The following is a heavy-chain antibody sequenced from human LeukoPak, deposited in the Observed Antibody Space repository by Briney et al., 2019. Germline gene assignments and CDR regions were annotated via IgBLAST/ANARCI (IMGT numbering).Heavy chain of an antibody. Sequence: GGSLRLSCAASGLTFSSYAMSWVRQAPGKGLEWVSAISGSGGSTYYADSVKGRFTISRGNSKNTLYLQMNSLRAEDTAVYYCANIVGATTDTANFDYWGQGTLVTVSS. D-gene: IGHD1-26*01. CDR1: GLTFSSYA. V-gene: IGHV3-23*01. J-gene: IGHJ4*02. CDR3: ANIVGATTDTANFDY. CDR2: ISGSGGST.